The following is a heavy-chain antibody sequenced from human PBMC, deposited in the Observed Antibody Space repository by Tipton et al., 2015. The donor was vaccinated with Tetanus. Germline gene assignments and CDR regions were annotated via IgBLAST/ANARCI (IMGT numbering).Heavy chain of an antibody. CDR3: AKDISSGSSGGVH. CDR1: GFRFDSYA. J-gene: IGHJ4*02. CDR2: ISWNSDHI. D-gene: IGHD3-10*01. Sequence: SLRLSCVASGFRFDSYAMFWVRQVPGKGLEWVSGISWNSDHIGYADSVKGRLTTSRDNAKNSLYLHMNNLRVEDTALDYCAKDISSGSSGGVHWGQRALVPVSS. V-gene: IGHV3-9*01.